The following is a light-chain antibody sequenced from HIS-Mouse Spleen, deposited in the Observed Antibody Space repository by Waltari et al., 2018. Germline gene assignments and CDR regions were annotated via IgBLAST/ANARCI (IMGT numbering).Light chain of an antibody. CDR2: KDS. V-gene: IGLV3-25*03. CDR1: ACPNQY. Sequence: SYELTQPPSVSVSPAQTARTTCSGEACPNQYAYWYQQKPGQAPVLVIYKDSERPSGIPERFSGSSSGTTVTLTISGVQAEDEADYYCQSADSSGTYQDVVFGGGTKLTVL. J-gene: IGLJ2*01. CDR3: QSADSSGTYQDVV.